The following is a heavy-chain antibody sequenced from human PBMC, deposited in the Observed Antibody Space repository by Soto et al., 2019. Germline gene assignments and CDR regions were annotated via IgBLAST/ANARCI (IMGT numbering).Heavy chain of an antibody. J-gene: IGHJ4*02. D-gene: IGHD2-21*02. CDR1: GGTFSSYA. V-gene: IGHV1-69*01. CDR2: IIPIFGTA. Sequence: QVQLVQSGAEVKKPGSSVKVSCKASGGTFSSYAISWVRQAPGQGLEWMGGIIPIFGTANYAQKFQGRVTITADEPTSTAYMELSSLRSEDTAVYYCASLTYCGGDCYPYLFDYWGQGTLVTVSS. CDR3: ASLTYCGGDCYPYLFDY.